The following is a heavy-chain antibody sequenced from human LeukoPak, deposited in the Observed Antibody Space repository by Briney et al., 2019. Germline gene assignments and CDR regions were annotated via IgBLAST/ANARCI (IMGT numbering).Heavy chain of an antibody. Sequence: GGSLRLSCVTSGFTFSDYGIHWVRQAPGRGLEWVAVVWPDGSNKYYADSVKGRFIISRDNSKNTLYLQMNSLRAEDTALYYCARASGCYDFWGQGTLVTVSS. CDR3: ARASGCYDF. J-gene: IGHJ4*02. V-gene: IGHV3-33*01. CDR1: GFTFSDYG. D-gene: IGHD2-21*01. CDR2: VWPDGSNK.